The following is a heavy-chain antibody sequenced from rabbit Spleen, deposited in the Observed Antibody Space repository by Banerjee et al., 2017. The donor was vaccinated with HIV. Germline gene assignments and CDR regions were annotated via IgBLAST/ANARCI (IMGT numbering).Heavy chain of an antibody. Sequence: QSLEESGGDLVKPEGSLTLTCKASGFSFSDRDVMCWVRQAPGKGLEWIACINTATGKGVYATWAKGRFTISRTSSTTVTLQMTSLTAADTATYFCAREDVYGYPFPTKLWGPGTLVTVS. J-gene: IGHJ4*01. CDR3: AREDVYGYPFPTKL. CDR2: INTATGKG. V-gene: IGHV1S40*01. D-gene: IGHD6-1*01. CDR1: GFSFSDRDV.